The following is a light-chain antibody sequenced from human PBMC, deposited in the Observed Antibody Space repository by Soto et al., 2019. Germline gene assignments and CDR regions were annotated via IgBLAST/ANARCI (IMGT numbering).Light chain of an antibody. V-gene: IGKV1-5*03. Sequence: DIQMTQSPSTLSASVGDRVTMTCRASQTIGNWLAWYQQKAGKAPKLLIYKASSLEGGVPSRFSGSGAGTEFTLTICSLQPDDFATYYCQQYNGTFGQGTKVEIK. CDR3: QQYNGT. CDR1: QTIGNW. CDR2: KAS. J-gene: IGKJ1*01.